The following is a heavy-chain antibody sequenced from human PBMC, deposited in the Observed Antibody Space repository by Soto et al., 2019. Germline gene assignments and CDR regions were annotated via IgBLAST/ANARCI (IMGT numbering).Heavy chain of an antibody. J-gene: IGHJ6*02. CDR3: ARGSLKGWYYYYGMDV. D-gene: IGHD2-15*01. V-gene: IGHV3-30-3*01. CDR2: ISYDGSNK. Sequence: QVQLVESGGGVVQPGRSLRLSCAASGFTFSSYAMHWVRQAPGKGLEWVAVISYDGSNKYYADSVKGRFTISRDNSKNTLYLQMNSLRAEDTAVYYCARGSLKGWYYYYGMDVWGQGTTVTVSS. CDR1: GFTFSSYA.